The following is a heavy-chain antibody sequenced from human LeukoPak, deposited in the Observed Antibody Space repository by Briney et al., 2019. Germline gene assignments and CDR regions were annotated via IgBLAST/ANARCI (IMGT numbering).Heavy chain of an antibody. D-gene: IGHD5/OR15-5a*01. CDR2: IKQDGSEK. V-gene: IGHV3-7*03. J-gene: IGHJ4*02. CDR3: ARSTGPDY. Sequence: GLEWVANIKQDGSEKYYVDSVKGRFTISRDNAKNSLYLQMNSLRAEDTAVYYCARSTGPDYWGQGTLVTVSS.